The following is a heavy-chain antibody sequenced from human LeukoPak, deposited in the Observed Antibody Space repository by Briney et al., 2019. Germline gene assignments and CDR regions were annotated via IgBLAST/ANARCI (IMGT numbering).Heavy chain of an antibody. V-gene: IGHV3-74*01. J-gene: IGHJ6*03. CDR3: ARGGYGHNMDV. Sequence: GGSLRLFCVGSGFIFSNYYMYWVRQAPGKGLVWVSRIKNAGSDTIYADSVKGRFTISRDNAKNTVYLQMNSLKAEDTAVYYCARGGYGHNMDVWGEGTTVTVSS. CDR2: IKNAGSDT. D-gene: IGHD3-10*01. CDR1: GFIFSNYY.